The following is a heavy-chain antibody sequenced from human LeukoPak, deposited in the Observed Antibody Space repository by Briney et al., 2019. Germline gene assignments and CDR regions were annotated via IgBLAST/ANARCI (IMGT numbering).Heavy chain of an antibody. CDR2: VYYSGTT. CDR3: ARVPPNSSDSYFDY. J-gene: IGHJ4*02. Sequence: SETLSLTCSVSGDSISLSFYYWGWIRQPPGKALEWIGSVYYSGTTSYNPSLKSRVTISVDMSKNHFSLRLSSVTAADTAVYYCARVPPNSSDSYFDYWGQGTLVTVSS. D-gene: IGHD2/OR15-2a*01. CDR1: GDSISLSFYY. V-gene: IGHV4-39*07.